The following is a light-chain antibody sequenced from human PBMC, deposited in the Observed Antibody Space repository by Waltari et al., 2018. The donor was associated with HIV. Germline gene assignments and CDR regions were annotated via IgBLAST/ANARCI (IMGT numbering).Light chain of an antibody. Sequence: SYVLTQPPSVSVAPGQTARITCGGSSIGSKSVHWYQQKPGQAPVLVVSADSDRPSGIPERFSGSKSGNTATLTISRVEAGDEADYYCQVWYSLTDPVVFGGGTKLTVL. CDR2: ADS. CDR3: QVWYSLTDPVV. J-gene: IGLJ2*01. CDR1: SIGSKS. V-gene: IGLV3-21*02.